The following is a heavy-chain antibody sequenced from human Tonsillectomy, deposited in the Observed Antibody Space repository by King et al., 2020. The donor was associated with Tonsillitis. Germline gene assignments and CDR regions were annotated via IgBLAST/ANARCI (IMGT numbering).Heavy chain of an antibody. D-gene: IGHD2/OR15-2a*01. CDR1: GGTFSSYV. CDR3: AREKGSNSDSNYFDY. V-gene: IGHV1-69*09. Sequence: QVQLVESGAEVKKPGSSVKVSCKASGGTFSSYVINWVRQAPGQGLEWMGRIIPILDIANYAQRFQGRVTFTADKSTSTAYMELSSLRSEDTALYYCAREKGSNSDSNYFDYWGQGTLVTVSS. CDR2: IIPILDIA. J-gene: IGHJ4*02.